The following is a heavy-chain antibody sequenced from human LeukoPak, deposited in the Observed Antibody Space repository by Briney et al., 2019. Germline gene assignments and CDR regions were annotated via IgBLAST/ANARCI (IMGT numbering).Heavy chain of an antibody. CDR1: GFTFSSYA. CDR3: AGGSSGWYVG. J-gene: IGHJ4*02. CDR2: ISYDGSNK. Sequence: PGGSLRLSCAASGFTFSSYAMHWVRQAPGKGLEWVAVISYDGSNKYYADSVKGRFTISRDNSKNTLYLQMNSLRAEDTAVYYCAGGSSGWYVGGGQGTLVTVSS. D-gene: IGHD6-19*01. V-gene: IGHV3-30*04.